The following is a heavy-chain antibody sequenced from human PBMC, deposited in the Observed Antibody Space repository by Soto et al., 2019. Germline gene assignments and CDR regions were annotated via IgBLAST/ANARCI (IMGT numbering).Heavy chain of an antibody. J-gene: IGHJ4*02. D-gene: IGHD3-10*01. CDR3: ARTYGRNFDY. V-gene: IGHV4-59*01. Sequence: PSETLSLTCTVSGGSISSYYWSWIRQPPGKGLEWIGYIYYSGSTNYNPSLKSRVTISVDTSKNQFSLKLSSLTAADTALYYCARTYGRNFDYWGQGTLVTVSS. CDR2: IYYSGST. CDR1: GGSISSYY.